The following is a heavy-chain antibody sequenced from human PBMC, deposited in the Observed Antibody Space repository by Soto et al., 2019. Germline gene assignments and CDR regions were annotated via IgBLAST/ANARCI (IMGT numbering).Heavy chain of an antibody. D-gene: IGHD3-3*01. J-gene: IGHJ6*02. Sequence: SVKVSCKASGFTFTSSAVQWVRQARGQRLEWIGWIVVGSGNTNYAQKFQERVTITRDMSTSTAYMELSSPRSEDTAVYYCAAGSGYYFHYYYYGMDVWGQGTTVTVSS. V-gene: IGHV1-58*01. CDR2: IVVGSGNT. CDR1: GFTFTSSA. CDR3: AAGSGYYFHYYYYGMDV.